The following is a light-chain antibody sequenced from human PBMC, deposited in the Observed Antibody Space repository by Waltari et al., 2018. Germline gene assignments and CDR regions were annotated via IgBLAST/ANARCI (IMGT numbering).Light chain of an antibody. CDR2: AAT. J-gene: IGKJ4*01. V-gene: IGKV1-39*01. Sequence: DIQMTQSPSSLSASVGDRVTTTCRANQSITTFLNWYQQKPGKAPKLLIYAATNLQSGVPSRFSGSGSGTDFTLTISSLQPEDFATYYCQQSYTTSEITFGGGSRVEIK. CDR1: QSITTF. CDR3: QQSYTTSEIT.